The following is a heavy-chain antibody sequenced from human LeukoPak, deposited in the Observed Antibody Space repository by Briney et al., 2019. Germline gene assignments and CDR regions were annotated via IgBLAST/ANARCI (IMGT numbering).Heavy chain of an antibody. V-gene: IGHV1-69*01. CDR1: GGTFSSYA. J-gene: IGHJ3*02. Sequence: SVKVSCKASGGTFSSYAISWVRQAPGQGLEWMGGIIPIFGTANYAQKFQGRVTITADESTSTAYMELSSLRSEDTAVYYCAKDPTMSRSLLGRSHDAFDIRGPGTLVPVSS. D-gene: IGHD3-10*02. CDR3: AKDPTMSRSLLGRSHDAFDI. CDR2: IIPIFGTA.